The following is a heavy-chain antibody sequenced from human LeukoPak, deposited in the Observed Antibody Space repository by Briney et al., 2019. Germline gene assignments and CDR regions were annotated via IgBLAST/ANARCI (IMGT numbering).Heavy chain of an antibody. CDR2: ISSSSSYI. J-gene: IGHJ4*02. V-gene: IGHV3-21*01. CDR1: GFTFSSYS. Sequence: GGSLRLSCAASGFTFSSYSMNWVRQAPGKGLEWVSSISSSSSYIYYADPVKGRFTISRDNAKNSLYLQMNSLRAEDTAVYYCARDSLAEGYFDYWGQGTLVTVSS. CDR3: ARDSLAEGYFDY. D-gene: IGHD6-13*01.